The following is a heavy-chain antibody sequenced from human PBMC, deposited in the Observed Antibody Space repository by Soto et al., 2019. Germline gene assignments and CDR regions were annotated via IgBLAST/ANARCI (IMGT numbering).Heavy chain of an antibody. CDR1: GFTFSSYA. CDR2: ISYDGSNK. V-gene: IGHV3-30-3*01. CDR3: ARARVVVAALIDY. J-gene: IGHJ4*02. Sequence: GRSLRLSCAASGFTFSSYAMHWVRQAPGKGLEWVAVISYDGSNKYYADSVKGRFTISRDNSKNTLYLQMNSLRAEDTAVYYCARARVVVAALIDYWGQGTLVTVSS. D-gene: IGHD2-15*01.